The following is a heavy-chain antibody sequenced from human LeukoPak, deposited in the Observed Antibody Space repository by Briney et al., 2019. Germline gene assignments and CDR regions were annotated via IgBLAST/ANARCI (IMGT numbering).Heavy chain of an antibody. CDR1: GGSVSSGSYY. D-gene: IGHD1-14*01. J-gene: IGHJ4*02. V-gene: IGHV4-61*01. CDR2: IYYSGST. Sequence: ASETLSLTCTVSGGSVSSGSYYWSWIRQPPGKGLEWIGYIYYSGSTNYNPSLKSRVTISVDTSKNQFSLKLSSVTAADTAVYYCARDQWRGNTRYYFDSWGQGTLVTVSS. CDR3: ARDQWRGNTRYYFDS.